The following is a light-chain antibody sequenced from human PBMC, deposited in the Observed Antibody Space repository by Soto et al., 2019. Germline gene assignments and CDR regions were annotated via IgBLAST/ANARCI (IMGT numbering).Light chain of an antibody. CDR1: SGSVSTSYY. J-gene: IGLJ3*02. V-gene: IGLV8-61*01. CDR2: NTN. Sequence: QTVVTQEPSFSVSPGGTVTLTCGLSSGSVSTSYYPSWYQLTPGQAPRTLIHNTNIRSSGVPDRFSGSVLGNKAALTITGAQADDESDYYCVLYMGNAIGVFGVGTKLTVL. CDR3: VLYMGNAIGV.